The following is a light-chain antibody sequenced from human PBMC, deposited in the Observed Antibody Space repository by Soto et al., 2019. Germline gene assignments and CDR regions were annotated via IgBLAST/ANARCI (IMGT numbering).Light chain of an antibody. CDR1: QTISSS. CDR2: AAS. J-gene: IGKJ2*01. CDR3: QQSYSSPQMYT. Sequence: DIQMTQSPSSLSASVGDRVTITCRASQTISSSLNWYQQKPGKAPDLLIYAASNLQSGVSSRFSGSGSGSDFTLTISSLQPEDFATYYCQQSYSSPQMYTFGQGTRLEIK. V-gene: IGKV1-39*01.